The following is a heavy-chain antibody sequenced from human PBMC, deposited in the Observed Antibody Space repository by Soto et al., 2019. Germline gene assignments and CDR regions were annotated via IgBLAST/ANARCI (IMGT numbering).Heavy chain of an antibody. CDR3: ARDPIPGAPDYLDY. Sequence: QVHLVESGGGGVQPGRSLGPSCVASGFTFSTHVLHWVRQAPGKGLEWVAVASPTETIKIYADSVKGRFTISKDNSRSTLYLQMNSLRPEDTAIYYCARDPIPGAPDYLDYWGQGTLVTVSS. CDR2: ASPTETIK. J-gene: IGHJ4*02. CDR1: GFTFSTHV. D-gene: IGHD2-2*01. V-gene: IGHV3-30-3*01.